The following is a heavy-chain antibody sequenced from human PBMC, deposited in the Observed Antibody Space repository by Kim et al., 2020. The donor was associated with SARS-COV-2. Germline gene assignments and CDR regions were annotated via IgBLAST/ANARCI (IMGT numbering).Heavy chain of an antibody. J-gene: IGHJ2*01. CDR3: ARGGYSSGWPLGYWYFDL. CDR1: GGSISSYY. CDR2: IYYSGST. Sequence: SETLSLTCTVSGGSISSYYWSWIRQPPGKGLEWIGYIYYSGSTNYNPSLKSRVTISVDTSKNQFSLKLSSVTAADTAVYYCARGGYSSGWPLGYWYFDLWGRGTLVTVSS. V-gene: IGHV4-59*01. D-gene: IGHD6-19*01.